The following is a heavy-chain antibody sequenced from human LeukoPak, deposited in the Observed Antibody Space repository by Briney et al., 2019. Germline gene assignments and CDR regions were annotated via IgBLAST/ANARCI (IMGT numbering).Heavy chain of an antibody. D-gene: IGHD6-19*01. J-gene: IGHJ4*02. Sequence: GGSLRLSCAASGFTFSDYYMSWIRQAPGKGLEWVSSISSSNSYIYNADSVKGRFTISRDNAKNSLYLQMNSLRAEDTAVYYCARDQGLLVVAGRFGYWGQGTLVTVSS. CDR1: GFTFSDYY. CDR3: ARDQGLLVVAGRFGY. V-gene: IGHV3-11*06. CDR2: ISSSNSYI.